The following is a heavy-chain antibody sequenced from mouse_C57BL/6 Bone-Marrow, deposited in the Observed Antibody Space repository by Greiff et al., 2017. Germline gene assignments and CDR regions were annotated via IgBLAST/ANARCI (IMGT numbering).Heavy chain of an antibody. CDR2: IDPENGDT. CDR3: TTDYGRGLAY. D-gene: IGHD1-1*01. CDR1: GFNIKDDY. V-gene: IGHV14-4*01. J-gene: IGHJ3*01. Sequence: VQLQQSGAELVRPGASVKLSCTASGFNIKDDYMHWVKQRPEQGLEWIGWIDPENGDTEYASKFQGKATITADTSSNTAYLQLSSLTSEDTAVYYGTTDYGRGLAYWGQGTLVTVSA.